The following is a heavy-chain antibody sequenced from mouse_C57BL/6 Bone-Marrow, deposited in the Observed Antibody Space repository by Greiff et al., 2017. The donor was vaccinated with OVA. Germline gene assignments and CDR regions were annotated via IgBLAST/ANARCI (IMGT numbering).Heavy chain of an antibody. D-gene: IGHD2-5*01. V-gene: IGHV14-1*01. CDR1: GYNFTDDY. Sequence: VQLQQPGAELVRPGASVKLSCKASGYNFTDDYMHWVKQRPEQGLEWIGRIDPDDGDTDYAPKFQGKATLTVDTSSNTAYLQLNSLTSEDTAVDSDREDSKSEYWYVDVWGKGTTVTVSS. CDR2: IDPDDGDT. J-gene: IGHJ1*03. CDR3: REDSKSEYWYVDV.